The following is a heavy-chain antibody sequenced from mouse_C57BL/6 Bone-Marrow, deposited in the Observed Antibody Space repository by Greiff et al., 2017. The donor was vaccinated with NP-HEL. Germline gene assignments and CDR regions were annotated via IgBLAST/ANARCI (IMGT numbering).Heavy chain of an antibody. D-gene: IGHD2-3*01. J-gene: IGHJ3*01. V-gene: IGHV2-6*01. CDR2: IWGVGST. Sequence: VKLVESGPGLVAPSQSLSITCTVSGFSLTSYGVDWVRQSPGKGLEWLGVIWGVGSTNYNSALKSRLSISKDNSKSQDFLKMNSLQTDDTAMYYCASADGYYVRFAYWGQGTLVTVSA. CDR3: ASADGYYVRFAY. CDR1: GFSLTSYG.